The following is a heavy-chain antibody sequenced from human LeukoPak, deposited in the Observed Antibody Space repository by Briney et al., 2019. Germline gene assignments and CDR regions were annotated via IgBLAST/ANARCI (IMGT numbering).Heavy chain of an antibody. D-gene: IGHD4-23*01. CDR3: ASESLYGGNGLIDY. J-gene: IGHJ4*02. CDR1: GGSFSGYY. CDR2: INHSGST. Sequence: SETLSLTCAVYGGSFSGYYWSRIRQPPGKGLEWIGEINHSGSTNYNPSLKSRVTISVDTSKNQFSLKLSSVTAADTAVYYCASESLYGGNGLIDYWGQGTLVTVSS. V-gene: IGHV4-34*01.